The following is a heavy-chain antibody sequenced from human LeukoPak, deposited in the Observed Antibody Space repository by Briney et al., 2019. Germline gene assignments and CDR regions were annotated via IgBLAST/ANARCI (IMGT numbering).Heavy chain of an antibody. CDR2: IYYSGST. D-gene: IGHD4-17*01. V-gene: IGHV4-59*08. CDR1: GVSISSYY. CDR3: ARGYGDYKY. Sequence: SETLSLTCTVSGVSISSYYWSWIRQPPGKGLEWIGYIYYSGSTNYNPSLKSRVTISVDTSKNQFSLKLSSVTAADTAVYYCARGYGDYKYWGQGTLVTVSS. J-gene: IGHJ4*02.